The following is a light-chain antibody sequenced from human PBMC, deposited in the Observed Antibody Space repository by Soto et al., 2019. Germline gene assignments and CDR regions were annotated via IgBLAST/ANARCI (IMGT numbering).Light chain of an antibody. CDR2: KAS. J-gene: IGKJ1*01. CDR3: QQYSTFPWT. V-gene: IGKV1-5*03. CDR1: QSISSW. Sequence: IQMTQSPSSLSASVVDRVTITFRASQSISSWLAWYQQKPGKAPNLLIYKASSLESGVPSRFSGSGSGTEFTLTISSLHPDDFATYYCQQYSTFPWTFGQGTKVDIK.